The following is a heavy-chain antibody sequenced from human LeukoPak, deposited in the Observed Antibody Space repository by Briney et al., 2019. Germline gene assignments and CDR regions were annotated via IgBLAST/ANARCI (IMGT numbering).Heavy chain of an antibody. CDR3: ASQFGGTGGYFDY. V-gene: IGHV3-21*01. CDR2: ISSSSRYI. D-gene: IGHD4-23*01. J-gene: IGHJ4*02. Sequence: GGSLRLSCAASGFTFSSYSMNWVRQAPGKGLEWVSSISSSSRYIYYADSVKGRFTISRDNAKNSLYLQMNSLRAEDTAVYYCASQFGGTGGYFDYWGQGTWSPSRQ. CDR1: GFTFSSYS.